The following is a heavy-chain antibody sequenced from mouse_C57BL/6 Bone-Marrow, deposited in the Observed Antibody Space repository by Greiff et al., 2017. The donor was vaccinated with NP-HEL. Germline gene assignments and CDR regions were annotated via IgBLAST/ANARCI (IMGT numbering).Heavy chain of an antibody. D-gene: IGHD2-2*01. Sequence: EVQLVESGGGLVQPKGSLKLSCAASGFSFNTYAMNWVRQAPGKGLEWVARIRSKSNNYATYYADSVKDRFTISRDDSESMLYLQMNNLKTEDTAMYYCVRWFQGYFDVWGTGTTVTVSS. CDR1: GFSFNTYA. J-gene: IGHJ1*03. CDR3: VRWFQGYFDV. V-gene: IGHV10-1*01. CDR2: IRSKSNNYAT.